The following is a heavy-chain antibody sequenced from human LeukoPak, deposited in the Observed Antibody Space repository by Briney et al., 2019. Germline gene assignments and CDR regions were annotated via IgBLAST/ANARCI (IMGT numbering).Heavy chain of an antibody. CDR2: INPNSGGT. V-gene: IGHV1-2*02. D-gene: IGHD6-19*01. J-gene: IGHJ5*02. CDR3: ARDSSGWYYNWFDP. CDR1: GYTFTGYY. Sequence: ASVKVSCKASGYTFTGYYMHWVRQAPGQGLEWMGWINPNSGGTNYAQKFQGRVTMTRDTSISTAYMELSRLRSDDTAVYYCARDSSGWYYNWFDPWGRGTLVTVSS.